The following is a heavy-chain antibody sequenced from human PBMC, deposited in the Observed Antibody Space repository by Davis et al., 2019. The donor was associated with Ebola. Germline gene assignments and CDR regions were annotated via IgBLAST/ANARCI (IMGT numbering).Heavy chain of an antibody. J-gene: IGHJ4*02. CDR3: AKTSIAGDY. CDR1: GYSISSGYY. CDR2: IYYSGST. V-gene: IGHV4-38-2*02. Sequence: SETLSLTCTVSGYSISSGYYWGWIRQPPGKGLEWIGSIYYSGSTYYNPSLKSRVTISVDTSKNQFSLKLSSVTAADTAVYYCAKTSIAGDYWGQGTLVTVSS. D-gene: IGHD6-6*01.